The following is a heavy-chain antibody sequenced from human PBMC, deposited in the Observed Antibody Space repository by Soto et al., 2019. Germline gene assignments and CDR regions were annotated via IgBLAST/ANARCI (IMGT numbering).Heavy chain of an antibody. V-gene: IGHV3-23*01. Sequence: LRLSCAASGFTFSSYSMTWVRQAPGKGLEWVSVITGSGADTYYADSVKGRFTISRDNSKNTLYLQMNSLRAEDTAVYYCATAEVDYWGPGTLVTVSS. CDR3: ATAEVDY. CDR2: ITGSGADT. J-gene: IGHJ4*02. CDR1: GFTFSSYS.